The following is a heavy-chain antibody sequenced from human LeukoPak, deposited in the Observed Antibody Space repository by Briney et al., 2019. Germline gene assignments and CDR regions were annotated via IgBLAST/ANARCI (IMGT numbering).Heavy chain of an antibody. J-gene: IGHJ5*02. CDR2: IYYSGGT. Sequence: SETLSPTCTVSGGSISSYYWSWIRQPPGKGLEWIGYIYYSGGTNYNPSLKSRVTISVDTSKNQFSLKLSSVTAADTAVYYCARDHTLWFGELANWFDPWGQGTLVTVSS. CDR3: ARDHTLWFGELANWFDP. CDR1: GGSISSYY. D-gene: IGHD3-10*01. V-gene: IGHV4-59*01.